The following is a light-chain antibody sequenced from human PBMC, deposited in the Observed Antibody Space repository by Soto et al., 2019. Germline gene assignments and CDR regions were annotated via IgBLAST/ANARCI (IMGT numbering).Light chain of an antibody. CDR2: DAS. J-gene: IGKJ2*01. V-gene: IGKV3-11*01. Sequence: EIVLTQSPSTLSLSPGERATLSCRASQSVSSYLAWYQQKPGQAPRLLIYDASNRATGIPARFSGSGSGTDFTLTISSLEPQDFAVYYCQQRSNWPPGYTFGQRTKVDIK. CDR1: QSVSSY. CDR3: QQRSNWPPGYT.